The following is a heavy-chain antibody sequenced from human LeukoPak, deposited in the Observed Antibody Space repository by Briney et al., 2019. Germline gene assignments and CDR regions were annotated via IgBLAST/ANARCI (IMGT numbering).Heavy chain of an antibody. V-gene: IGHV3-48*02. D-gene: IGHD4-23*01. CDR3: ARDGPYGGNEFNY. CDR1: GFTFSSYS. J-gene: IGHJ4*02. Sequence: GGSLRLSCAASGFTFSSYSMGWVRQASGKGLEWVSYISSFTYYADSVRGRFTVSRDDAKSSLHLQMNSLRDEDTAVYFCARDGPYGGNEFNYWGQGTLVTVSS. CDR2: ISSFT.